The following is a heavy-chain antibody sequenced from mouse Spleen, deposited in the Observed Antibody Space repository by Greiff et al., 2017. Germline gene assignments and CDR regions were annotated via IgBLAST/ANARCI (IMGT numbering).Heavy chain of an antibody. CDR1: GYSFTGYF. D-gene: IGHD2-3*01. V-gene: IGHV1-20*01. CDR2: INPYNGDT. CDR3: AAYDYLDY. Sequence: EVQLQESGPELVKPGDSVKISCKASGYSFTGYFMNWVMQSHGKSLEWIGRINPYNGDTFYNQKFKGKATLTVDKSSSTAHMELRSLTSEDSAVYYCAAYDYLDYWGQGTTLTVSS. J-gene: IGHJ2*01.